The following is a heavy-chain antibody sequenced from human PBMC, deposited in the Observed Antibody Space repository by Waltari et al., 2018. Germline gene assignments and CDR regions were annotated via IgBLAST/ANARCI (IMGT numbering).Heavy chain of an antibody. D-gene: IGHD2-15*01. CDR3: ARLYCSGGSCYPFDY. J-gene: IGHJ4*02. CDR1: GYTFTGYY. CDR2: IHPNSGGT. V-gene: IGHV1-2*02. Sequence: QVQLVQSGAEVKKPGASVKVSCKASGYTFTGYYMHWVRQAPGQGLEWMGWIHPNSGGTNYAQNFQGRVTMTRDTSISTAYMELSRLRSDDTAVYYCARLYCSGGSCYPFDYWGQGTLVTVSS.